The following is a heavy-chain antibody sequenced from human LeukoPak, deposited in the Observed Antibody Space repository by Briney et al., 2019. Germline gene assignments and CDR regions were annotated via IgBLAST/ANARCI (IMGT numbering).Heavy chain of an antibody. CDR2: VSYHGTIK. D-gene: IGHD3-16*01. CDR1: GFNFSNHA. Sequence: GGSLRLSCAVSGFNFSNHAMHWVRQAPGRGLEWVAVVSYHGTIKYYADSVKGRFTISRDNSKNTLYLQMNSLRAEDTAMYYCARVPLGYYYYGMDVWGQGTTVTVSS. J-gene: IGHJ6*02. CDR3: ARVPLGYYYYGMDV. V-gene: IGHV3-30*04.